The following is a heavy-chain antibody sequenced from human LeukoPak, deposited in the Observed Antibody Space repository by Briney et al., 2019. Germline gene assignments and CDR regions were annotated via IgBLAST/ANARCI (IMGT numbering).Heavy chain of an antibody. D-gene: IGHD3-22*01. J-gene: IGHJ4*02. Sequence: ASVKVSCKASGYTFTSYYIHWVRQAPGQGLEWMGIINPSGGSTSYAQKSQGRVTMTRDTSTSTVYMELSSLRSEDTAVYYCARSYDSNGHPLSYFDYWGQGTLVTVSS. V-gene: IGHV1-46*01. CDR3: ARSYDSNGHPLSYFDY. CDR2: INPSGGST. CDR1: GYTFTSYY.